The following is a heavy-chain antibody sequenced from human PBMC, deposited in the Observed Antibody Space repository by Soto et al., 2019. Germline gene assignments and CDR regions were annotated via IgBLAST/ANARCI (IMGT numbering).Heavy chain of an antibody. D-gene: IGHD6-19*01. J-gene: IGHJ4*02. CDR1: GFTFSTYD. V-gene: IGHV3-13*04. CDR2: IDTAGAT. Sequence: GGSLRLSCAASGFTFSTYDMHWVRQTTGKRLEWVSGIDTAGATYYPGSVKGRFAISRENAKNSLYLQMNSLRAEDTAVYYCARENPSSGLGANYWGQGTLVTVS. CDR3: ARENPSSGLGANY.